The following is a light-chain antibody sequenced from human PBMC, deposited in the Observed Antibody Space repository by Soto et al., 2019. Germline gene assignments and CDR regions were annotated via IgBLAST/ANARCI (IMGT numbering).Light chain of an antibody. CDR2: AAS. V-gene: IGKV1-17*03. J-gene: IGKJ4*01. CDR3: LHHYTFPLA. Sequence: DIQMTQSPSAMSASVGDRVTITCRASQGINNYLVWFQQKPGKVPKRLISAASFLQAGVPSRFSGSGFGTEFTLTISSLQPEDFATYYCLHHYTFPLAFGGGTKVDIK. CDR1: QGINNY.